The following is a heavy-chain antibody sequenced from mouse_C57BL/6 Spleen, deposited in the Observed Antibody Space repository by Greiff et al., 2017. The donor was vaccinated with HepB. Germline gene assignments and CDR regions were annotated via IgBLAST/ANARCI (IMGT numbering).Heavy chain of an antibody. V-gene: IGHV1-69*01. CDR3: ARVTTVSSWYFDV. Sequence: QVQLQHPGAELVMPGASVKLSCKASGYTFTSYWMHWVKQRPGQGLEWIGEIDPSDSYTNYNQKFKGKSTLTVDKSSSTAYMQLSSLTSEDSAVYYCARVTTVSSWYFDVWGTGTTVTVSS. D-gene: IGHD1-1*01. J-gene: IGHJ1*03. CDR2: IDPSDSYT. CDR1: GYTFTSYW.